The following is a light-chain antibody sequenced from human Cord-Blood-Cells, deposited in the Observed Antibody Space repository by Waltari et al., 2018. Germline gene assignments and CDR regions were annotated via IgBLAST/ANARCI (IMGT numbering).Light chain of an antibody. CDR2: EGS. V-gene: IGLV2-23*03. CDR3: CSYAGSSTFPYV. Sequence: QSALTQPASVSGSPGQSITISCTGTSSDVGSYNLVSWYQQHPGKAPKLMIYEGSERPSGVSNRFSGSKSGNTASLTISGLQAEDEADYYCCSYAGSSTFPYVFGTGTKVTVL. CDR1: SSDVGSYNL. J-gene: IGLJ1*01.